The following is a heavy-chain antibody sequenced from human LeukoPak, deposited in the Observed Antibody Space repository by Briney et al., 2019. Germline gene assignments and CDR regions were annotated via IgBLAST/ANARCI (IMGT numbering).Heavy chain of an antibody. CDR1: GFTFSSYW. J-gene: IGHJ6*02. D-gene: IGHD3-22*01. CDR2: ISGSGGTT. Sequence: GGSLRLSCAASGFTFSSYWMHWVRQAPGKGLEWVSGISGSGGTTHYADSVKGRFSISRDNSKNTLYLQMSSLRAEDTAVYYCAKDQSGDYYYARAGIDVWGQGTTVTVSS. V-gene: IGHV3-23*01. CDR3: AKDQSGDYYYARAGIDV.